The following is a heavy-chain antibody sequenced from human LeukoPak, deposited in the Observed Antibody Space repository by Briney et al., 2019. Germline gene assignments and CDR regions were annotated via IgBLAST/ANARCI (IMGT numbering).Heavy chain of an antibody. D-gene: IGHD6-19*01. J-gene: IGHJ5*02. V-gene: IGHV3-53*01. Sequence: GESLRLSCVASGFNVSSNYMSWVRQAPGKGLEWVSVIYSGGRTYYADPVKGRFAISRDNSKNTVYLQMNSLRAEDTAVYYCAREGYSSGWFRLWGQGTLVTVSS. CDR2: IYSGGRT. CDR3: AREGYSSGWFRL. CDR1: GFNVSSNY.